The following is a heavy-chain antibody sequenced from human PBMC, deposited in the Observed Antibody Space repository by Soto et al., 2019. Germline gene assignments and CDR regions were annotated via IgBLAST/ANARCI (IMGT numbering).Heavy chain of an antibody. CDR2: IDGAGRIT. Sequence: EVQLLESGGGFIQPGGSLRLSCAASGFTPMSSDMSWVRQGPGKGLEWVSTIDGAGRITYYADSVKGRFTISRDNSKNTLYLQLESLGADNTAVYNSVQNSGWFHSWGPGALVTVSS. V-gene: IGHV3-23*01. CDR1: GFTPMSSD. D-gene: IGHD3-10*01. J-gene: IGHJ5*01. CDR3: VQNSGWFHS.